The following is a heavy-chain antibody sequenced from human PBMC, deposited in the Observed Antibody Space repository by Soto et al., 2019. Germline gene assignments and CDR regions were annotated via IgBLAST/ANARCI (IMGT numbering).Heavy chain of an antibody. Sequence: QVQLQESGPGLVKPSETLSLTCTVSGGSISSYYWSWIRQPPGKGLEWIGYIYYSGSTNYNPSLKSRVTISVGTSKNQFSLKLSSVTAADTAVYYCARDDRSSWSNWFDPWGQGTLVTVSS. CDR1: GGSISSYY. CDR2: IYYSGST. CDR3: ARDDRSSWSNWFDP. D-gene: IGHD6-13*01. J-gene: IGHJ5*02. V-gene: IGHV4-59*01.